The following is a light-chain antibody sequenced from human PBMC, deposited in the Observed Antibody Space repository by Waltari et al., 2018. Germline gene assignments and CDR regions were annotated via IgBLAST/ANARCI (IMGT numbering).Light chain of an antibody. V-gene: IGKV6-21*01. CDR2: YAS. J-gene: IGKJ4*01. CDR3: HQSDSLPT. CDR1: QNIGNN. Sequence: EVVLTQSPDFQSVTPKEKVTITCRASQNIGNNLHWYQQKPGQSPKPLIKYASQCLSGVPARLSGSGSGTDFTLTIISLEAEDAATYYCHQSDSLPTFGGGTKVEIK.